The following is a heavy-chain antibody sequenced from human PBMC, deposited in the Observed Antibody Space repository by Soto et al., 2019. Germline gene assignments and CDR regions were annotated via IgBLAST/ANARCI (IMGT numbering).Heavy chain of an antibody. V-gene: IGHV4-31*03. D-gene: IGHD6-13*01. Sequence: QVQLQESGPGLVKPSQTLSLTCTVSGGSISSGGYYWSWIRQHPGKGLEWIGYIYYSGSTYYNPSLKSRVTISVDTSKNQFSLKLSSVTAADTAVYYCARQAKRIAAAGTERVWFDPWGQGTLVTVSS. CDR2: IYYSGST. J-gene: IGHJ5*02. CDR1: GGSISSGGYY. CDR3: ARQAKRIAAAGTERVWFDP.